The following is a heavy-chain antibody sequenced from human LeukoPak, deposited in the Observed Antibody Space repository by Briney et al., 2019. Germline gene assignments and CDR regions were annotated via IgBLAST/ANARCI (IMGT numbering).Heavy chain of an antibody. CDR3: ARFRASSGFN. V-gene: IGHV1-8*01. D-gene: IGHD5-18*01. CDR1: GYTFTSYD. CDR2: MNPNSGNT. J-gene: IGHJ4*02. Sequence: ASVKVSCKASGYTFTSYDINWVRQATGQGLEWMGWMNPNSGNTGYAQKFQGRVTMTRNTSIHTAYMELSDLSSKDTASYYCARFRASSGFNWGEGSLVTVYS.